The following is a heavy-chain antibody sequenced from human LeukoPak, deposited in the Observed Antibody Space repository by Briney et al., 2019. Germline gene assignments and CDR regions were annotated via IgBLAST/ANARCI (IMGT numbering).Heavy chain of an antibody. J-gene: IGHJ6*03. V-gene: IGHV5-51*01. CDR3: ARGGSGIYYYYYMDV. Sequence: GESLKISCKGSGYSFTSYWIGWVRQMPGKGLEWMGIIYPGDSDIRYSPSFQGQVTISADKSISTAYLQWSSLKASDTAKYYCARGGSGIYYYYYMDVWGKGTTVTVSS. CDR1: GYSFTSYW. D-gene: IGHD5-12*01. CDR2: IYPGDSDI.